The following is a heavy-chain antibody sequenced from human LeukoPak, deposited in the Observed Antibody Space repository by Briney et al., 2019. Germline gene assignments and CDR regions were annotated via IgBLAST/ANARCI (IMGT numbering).Heavy chain of an antibody. D-gene: IGHD2-15*01. CDR2: LSVSGGST. V-gene: IGHV3-23*01. CDR1: GFTFSGSA. Sequence: GGSLRLSCAASGFTFSGSAMHWVRQTPGKGLVWVSALSVSGGSTYYADSVKGRFTISRDNSMNTLYLQMNSLRAEDTAVYYCAKDGVVYCSGGSCYPGYGMDVWGQGTTVTVSS. J-gene: IGHJ6*02. CDR3: AKDGVVYCSGGSCYPGYGMDV.